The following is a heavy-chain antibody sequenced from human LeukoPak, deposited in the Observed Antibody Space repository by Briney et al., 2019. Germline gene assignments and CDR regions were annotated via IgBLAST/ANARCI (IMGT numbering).Heavy chain of an antibody. CDR3: AREGQFAGDPLAFDY. J-gene: IGHJ4*02. CDR1: GFTFSSYS. D-gene: IGHD7-27*01. CDR2: ISSSSYI. V-gene: IGHV3-21*01. Sequence: GGSLRLSCAASGFTFSSYSMNWVRQAPGKGLEWVSSISSSSYIYYADSVKGRFTISRDNAKNSLYLQMNSLRAEDTAVYYCAREGQFAGDPLAFDYWGQGTLVTISS.